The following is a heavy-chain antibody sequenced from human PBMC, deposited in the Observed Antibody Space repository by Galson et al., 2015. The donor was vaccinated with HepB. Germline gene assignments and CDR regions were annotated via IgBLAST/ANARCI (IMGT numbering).Heavy chain of an antibody. Sequence: SCKVSGYTLTELSMHWVRQAPGKGLEWMGGFDPEDGETIYAQKFQGRVTMTEDTSTDTAYMELSSLRSEDTAVYYCATDLSLPYCGGDCYSNWGQGTLVTVSS. CDR3: ATDLSLPYCGGDCYSN. CDR1: GYTLTELS. CDR2: FDPEDGET. J-gene: IGHJ4*02. D-gene: IGHD2-21*02. V-gene: IGHV1-24*01.